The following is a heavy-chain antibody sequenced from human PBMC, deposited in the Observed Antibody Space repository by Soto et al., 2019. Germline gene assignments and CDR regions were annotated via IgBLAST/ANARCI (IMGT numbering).Heavy chain of an antibody. V-gene: IGHV3-7*01. J-gene: IGHJ6*03. CDR2: INPDGSTK. D-gene: IGHD2-21*02. CDR3: ARHCHYCIDV. Sequence: EAQLVESGGGLVQPGGSLRLSCAASGFTFSNSWMTWVRQTPGKGLEWVANINPDGSTKNYVDSVKGRFTISRDNAQNSLYLQMNSLRAEDTAVFYCARHCHYCIDVWGRGTTVTVSS. CDR1: GFTFSNSW.